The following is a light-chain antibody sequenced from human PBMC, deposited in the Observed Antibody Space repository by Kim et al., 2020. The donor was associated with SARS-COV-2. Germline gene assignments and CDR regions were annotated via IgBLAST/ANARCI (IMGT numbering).Light chain of an antibody. CDR1: QSVGRN. Sequence: VAPGESSTLACSASQSVGRNLSWYQHKAGQPPRLLIYGASTRATGVPARFSGSGSGTELTLTISSLQSEDVAVYYCQQYNYWPRTFGQGTKVDIK. CDR2: GAS. CDR3: QQYNYWPRT. V-gene: IGKV3-15*01. J-gene: IGKJ1*01.